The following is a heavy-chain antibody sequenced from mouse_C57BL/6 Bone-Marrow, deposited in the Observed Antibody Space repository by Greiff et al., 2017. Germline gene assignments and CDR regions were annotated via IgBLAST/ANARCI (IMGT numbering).Heavy chain of an antibody. CDR3: ARSGHYYGSSYGYFDV. CDR2: IDPSDSYT. V-gene: IGHV1-69*01. Sequence: VQLQQPGAELVMPGASVKLSCKASGYTFTSYWMHWVKQRPGQGLEWIGGIDPSDSYTNYNQKFKGKSTLTVDKSSSTAYMQLSSLTSEDSAVYYCARSGHYYGSSYGYFDVWGTGTTVTVSS. J-gene: IGHJ1*03. CDR1: GYTFTSYW. D-gene: IGHD1-1*01.